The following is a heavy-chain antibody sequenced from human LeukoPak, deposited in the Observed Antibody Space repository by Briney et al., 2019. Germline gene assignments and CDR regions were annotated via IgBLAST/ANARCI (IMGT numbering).Heavy chain of an antibody. Sequence: PSETLSLTCTVSGGSISRDYWSWIRQPPGKGLEWIGYIYYLGATNYNPSLESRVAISTDTSKTQFSLKVTSVTAADTAVYYCAKEGSSGLFDSWGQGILVTVSS. CDR1: GGSISRDY. CDR2: IYYLGAT. V-gene: IGHV4-59*01. D-gene: IGHD3-22*01. CDR3: AKEGSSGLFDS. J-gene: IGHJ4*02.